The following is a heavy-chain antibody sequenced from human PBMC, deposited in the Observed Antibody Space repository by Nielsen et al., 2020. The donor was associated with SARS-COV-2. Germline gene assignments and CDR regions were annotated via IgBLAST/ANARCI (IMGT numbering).Heavy chain of an antibody. CDR3: ARVNARSYGDD. CDR1: GGSISSYY. CDR2: IYYSGST. V-gene: IGHV4-59*12. D-gene: IGHD1-26*01. Sequence: SETLSLTCTVSGGSISSYYWSWIRQPPGKGLEWIGYIYYSGSTNYNPSLKSRVTISVDKSKNQFSLKLSSVTAADTAVYYCARVNARSYGDDWGQGTLVTVSS. J-gene: IGHJ4*02.